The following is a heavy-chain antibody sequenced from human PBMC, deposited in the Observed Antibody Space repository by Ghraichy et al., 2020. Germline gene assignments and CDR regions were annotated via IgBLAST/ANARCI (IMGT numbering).Heavy chain of an antibody. J-gene: IGHJ3*02. CDR3: ARHAGYSSSFKAFDI. V-gene: IGHV4-39*01. CDR2: IYYSGST. D-gene: IGHD6-13*01. Sequence: SETLSLTCTVSGGSISSSSYYWGWIRQPPGKGLEWIGSIYYSGSTYYNPSLKSRVTISVDTSKNQFSLKLSSVTAADTAVYYCARHAGYSSSFKAFDIWGQGTMITVSS. CDR1: GGSISSSSYY.